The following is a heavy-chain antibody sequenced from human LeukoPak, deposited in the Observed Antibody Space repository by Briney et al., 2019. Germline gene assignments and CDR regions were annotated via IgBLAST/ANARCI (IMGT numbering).Heavy chain of an antibody. D-gene: IGHD4-17*01. CDR2: ISRSRSII. J-gene: IGHJ3*01. Sequence: GGSLRLSCAASGFTFNSCSMNWVRRAPGKGLEWVSYISRSRSIIYYADSVKGRFTISRDNAKNSLYLQMNSLRAEDTAVYYCARDGTTVTTSGALDAFDLWGQGTMVTVSS. V-gene: IGHV3-48*01. CDR1: GFTFNSCS. CDR3: ARDGTTVTTSGALDAFDL.